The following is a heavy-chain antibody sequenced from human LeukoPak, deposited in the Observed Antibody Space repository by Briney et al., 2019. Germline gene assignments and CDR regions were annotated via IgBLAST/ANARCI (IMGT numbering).Heavy chain of an antibody. V-gene: IGHV3-30*04. J-gene: IGHJ4*02. CDR3: ARVLGYCSSTSCSTFDY. Sequence: GRSLRLSCAASGFTFSSYAMHWVRQAPGKGLEWVAVISYDGSNKYYADSVEGRFTISRDNSKNTLYLQMNSLRAEDTAVYYCARVLGYCSSTSCSTFDYWGQGTLVTVSS. D-gene: IGHD2-2*01. CDR1: GFTFSSYA. CDR2: ISYDGSNK.